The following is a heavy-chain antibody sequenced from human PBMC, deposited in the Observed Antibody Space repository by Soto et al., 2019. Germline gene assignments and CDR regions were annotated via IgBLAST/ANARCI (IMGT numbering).Heavy chain of an antibody. Sequence: GGSLRLSCAASGFTFSSYWMSWVRQAPGKGLEWVANIKQDGSEKYYVDSVKGRFTISRDNAKNSLYLQMNSLRAEDTAVYYCAREMGYDFWSGYYNPWGQGTLVTVSS. CDR1: GFTFSSYW. CDR2: IKQDGSEK. J-gene: IGHJ5*02. CDR3: AREMGYDFWSGYYNP. V-gene: IGHV3-7*05. D-gene: IGHD3-3*01.